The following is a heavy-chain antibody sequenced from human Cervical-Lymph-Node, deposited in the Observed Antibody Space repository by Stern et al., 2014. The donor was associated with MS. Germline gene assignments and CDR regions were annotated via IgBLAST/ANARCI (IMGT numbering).Heavy chain of an antibody. V-gene: IGHV1-69*01. D-gene: IGHD6-13*01. CDR2: IFPVFGTP. J-gene: IGHJ5*02. CDR3: ALSSETSDRWYSLGYDL. Sequence: VQLVESGAEVTKPASSVKVSCKVSGGTFSKFPSSWVRQAPGQGLEWMGGIFPVFGTPTYAQEFRGRVTIPADVSTSTVYMELSSLRSDDTAVYYCALSSETSDRWYSLGYDLWGQGTLVTVSS. CDR1: GGTFSKFP.